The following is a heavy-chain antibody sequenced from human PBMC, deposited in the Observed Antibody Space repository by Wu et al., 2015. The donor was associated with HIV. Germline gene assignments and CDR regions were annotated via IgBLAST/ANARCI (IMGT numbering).Heavy chain of an antibody. CDR1: GYTFTGYY. CDR3: ARGDVDIVATITRRYSSGSTQSQGXCVY. V-gene: IGHV1-2*02. D-gene: IGHD5-12*01. CDR2: MNPNSGGT. Sequence: QLQLVQSGTEVKKPGASLKVSCKASGYTFTGYYLHWVRQAPGQGLEWMGWMNPNSGGTKYAQNFQGRVTMTRDTSISTAYMELSRLTSDDTAVYYCARGDVDIVATITRRYSSGSTQSQGXCVYWGQGTLVTVSS. J-gene: IGHJ4*02.